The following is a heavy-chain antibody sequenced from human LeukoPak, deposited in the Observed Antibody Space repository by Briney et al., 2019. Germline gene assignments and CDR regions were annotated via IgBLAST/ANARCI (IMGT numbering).Heavy chain of an antibody. J-gene: IGHJ3*02. CDR3: ARDVGSTVTEGDAFDI. D-gene: IGHD4-17*01. CDR1: GGSISSGGYY. V-gene: IGHV4-31*03. CDR2: IYYSRST. Sequence: PSETLSLTCTVSGGSISSGGYYWSWIRQHPGKGLEWIGYIYYSRSTYYNPSLKSRVTISVDTSKNQFSLKLSSVTAADTAVYYCARDVGSTVTEGDAFDIWGQGTVVTVSS.